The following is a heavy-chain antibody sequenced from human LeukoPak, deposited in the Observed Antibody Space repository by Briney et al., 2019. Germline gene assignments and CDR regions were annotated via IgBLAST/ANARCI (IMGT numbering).Heavy chain of an antibody. J-gene: IGHJ4*02. CDR1: GFSFDDYA. Sequence: GGSLRLSCVASGFSFDDYAMHWVRQAPGKGLEWVSYINWNSGSRGYADSVKGRFTISRDNAKNSLYLQMNSLRAEDTALYYCTKDSSDYYRFDYWGQGTLVTVSS. V-gene: IGHV3-9*01. CDR3: TKDSSDYYRFDY. CDR2: INWNSGSR. D-gene: IGHD3-22*01.